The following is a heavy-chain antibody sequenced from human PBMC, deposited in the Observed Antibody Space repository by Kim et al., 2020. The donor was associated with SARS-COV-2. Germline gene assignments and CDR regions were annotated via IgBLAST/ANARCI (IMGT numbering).Heavy chain of an antibody. Sequence: KFQGRVTMTADKSTNIAYMELSSLRSEDTAMYYCARGIWSGYYMGMNSFDIWGQGTMVTVSS. V-gene: IGHV1-69*02. J-gene: IGHJ3*02. D-gene: IGHD3-3*01. CDR3: ARGIWSGYYMGMNSFDI.